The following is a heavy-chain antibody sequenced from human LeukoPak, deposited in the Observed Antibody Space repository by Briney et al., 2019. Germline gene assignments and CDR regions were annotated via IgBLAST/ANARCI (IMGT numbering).Heavy chain of an antibody. J-gene: IGHJ6*03. CDR2: IYYSGST. CDR1: GFTFSSYE. CDR3: ARGSSGYSPNYYYYYMDV. V-gene: IGHV4-59*01. Sequence: PGGSLRLSCAASGFTFSSYEMNWIRQPPGKGLEWIGYIYYSGSTNYNPSLKSRVTISVDTSKNQFSLKLSSVTAADTAVYYCARGSSGYSPNYYYYYMDVWGKGTTVTVSS. D-gene: IGHD5-18*01.